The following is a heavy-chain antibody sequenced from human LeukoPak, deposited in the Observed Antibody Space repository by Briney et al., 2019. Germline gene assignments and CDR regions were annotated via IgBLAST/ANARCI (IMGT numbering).Heavy chain of an antibody. J-gene: IGHJ6*02. V-gene: IGHV1-3*01. Sequence: GASVKVSCKASGYTFTSYAMHWVRQAPVQRLQWMGWINAGNGNTKYSQKLQGRVTMTTDTSTTTAYMELRSLRSDDTAVYYCARVDCSSTSCYLMSSLYYYGMDVWGQGTTVNVSS. CDR3: ARVDCSSTSCYLMSSLYYYGMDV. CDR1: GYTFTSYA. CDR2: INAGNGNT. D-gene: IGHD2-2*01.